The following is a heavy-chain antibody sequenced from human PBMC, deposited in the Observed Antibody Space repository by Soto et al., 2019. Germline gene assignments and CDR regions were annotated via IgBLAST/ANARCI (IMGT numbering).Heavy chain of an antibody. CDR2: ITSSSSTI. V-gene: IGHV3-48*02. D-gene: IGHD1-7*01. CDR1: GFTFSSYS. CDR3: ARDPNYPYYYYGMDV. Sequence: GGSLRLSCAASGFTFSSYSMNWVRQALGKGLEWVSYITSSSSTIYYADSVKGRFTISRDNAKNSLYLQMNSLRDEDTAVYYCARDPNYPYYYYGMDVWGQGTTVTVSS. J-gene: IGHJ6*02.